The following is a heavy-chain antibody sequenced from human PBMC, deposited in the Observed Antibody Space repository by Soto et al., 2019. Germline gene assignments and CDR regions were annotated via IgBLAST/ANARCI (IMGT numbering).Heavy chain of an antibody. V-gene: IGHV1-3*01. CDR3: ARGIATGQLDP. CDR1: GYTLTRYT. Sequence: ASVKVSCKASGYTLTRYTMNWVRQAPGQRLEWMGWINPDNGNTKSSQKFQDRVIITRDTSASTAYMDLSSLRSEDTAVYYCARGIATGQLDPWGQGTLVTVSS. J-gene: IGHJ5*02. D-gene: IGHD2-15*01. CDR2: INPDNGNT.